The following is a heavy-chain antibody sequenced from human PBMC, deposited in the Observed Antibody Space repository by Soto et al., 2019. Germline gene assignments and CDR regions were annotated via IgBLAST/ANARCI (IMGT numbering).Heavy chain of an antibody. CDR1: GDSITNSNYY. Sequence: KPSETLSLTCTVSGDSITNSNYYWGWFRQPPGKGLEWIASIYYIGSTYYNPSLKSRVTISVDTSTNKFSLNLNSLTASDTAVYYCAGRNSLASVSLNFRELSNYKWIDPWGPGTLVTVSS. J-gene: IGHJ5*02. CDR2: IYYIGST. CDR3: AGRNSLASVSLNFRELSNYKWIDP. V-gene: IGHV4-39*01. D-gene: IGHD3-16*02.